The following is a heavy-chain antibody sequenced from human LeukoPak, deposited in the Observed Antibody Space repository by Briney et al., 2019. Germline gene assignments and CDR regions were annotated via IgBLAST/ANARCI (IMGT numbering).Heavy chain of an antibody. Sequence: GASVKVSCKASGYTFTSYDINWVRQAPGQGLEWMGRINPNSGGTNYAQKFQGRVTMTRDTSISTAYMELSRLRSDDTAVYYCARGLKGVLSGVVIYWGQGTLVTVSS. CDR2: INPNSGGT. CDR3: ARGLKGVLSGVVIY. D-gene: IGHD3-3*01. CDR1: GYTFTSYD. V-gene: IGHV1-2*06. J-gene: IGHJ4*02.